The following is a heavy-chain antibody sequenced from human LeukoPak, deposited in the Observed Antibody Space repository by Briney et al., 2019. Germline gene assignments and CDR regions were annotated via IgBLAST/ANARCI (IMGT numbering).Heavy chain of an antibody. CDR2: MNPNSGNT. CDR3: ARVGSSSWYSRFDS. Sequence: ASVKVSCKASGYTFTSYDINWVRQATGQGLEWMGWMNPNSGNTGYAQKFQGRVIMTRNTSISTAYMELSSLRSEDTAVYYCARVGSSSWYSRFDSWGQGTLVTVSS. D-gene: IGHD6-13*01. J-gene: IGHJ5*01. CDR1: GYTFTSYD. V-gene: IGHV1-8*01.